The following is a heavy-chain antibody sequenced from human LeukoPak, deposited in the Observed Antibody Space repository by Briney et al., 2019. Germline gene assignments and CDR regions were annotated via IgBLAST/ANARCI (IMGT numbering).Heavy chain of an antibody. D-gene: IGHD6-13*01. CDR3: ARGGVAAKYYFDS. CDR1: GGSFSGYY. Sequence: PSETLSLTCAVYGGSFSGYYWSWIRQPPGKGLEWIGEINHSGSTNYNPPLKSRVTMSVDTSKNQFSLKLSSVTAADTAVYYCARGGVAAKYYFDSWGQGTLVTVSS. V-gene: IGHV4-34*01. J-gene: IGHJ4*02. CDR2: INHSGST.